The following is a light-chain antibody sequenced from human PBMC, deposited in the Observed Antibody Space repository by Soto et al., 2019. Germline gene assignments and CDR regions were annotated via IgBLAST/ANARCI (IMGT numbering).Light chain of an antibody. CDR1: QSLVYSDGNTY. V-gene: IGKV2-24*01. CDR3: VQFTLFPRT. Sequence: DIVLTQTPLSSPVTLGQPASISCRSSQSLVYSDGNTYLSWLQQRPGQPPRLLIYRVSNRFSGVPDRVSGSGAGTDFTVKINRVEAEDVGVYSCVQFTLFPRTFGQGTKVEIK. J-gene: IGKJ1*01. CDR2: RVS.